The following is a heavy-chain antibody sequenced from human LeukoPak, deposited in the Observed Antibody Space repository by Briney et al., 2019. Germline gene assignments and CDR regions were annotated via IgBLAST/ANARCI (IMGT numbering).Heavy chain of an antibody. V-gene: IGHV4-59*01. CDR3: ARDLLSSGDY. CDR2: MFYSGTT. Sequence: SETLSLTCTVPGGSIRSSYWSWIRQPPGKGLEWIGCMFYSGTTNYNPSLKSRVTISVDTSKNQFSLKLSSVTAADTAVYYCARDLLSSGDYWGQGTLVTVSS. CDR1: GGSIRSSY. J-gene: IGHJ4*02.